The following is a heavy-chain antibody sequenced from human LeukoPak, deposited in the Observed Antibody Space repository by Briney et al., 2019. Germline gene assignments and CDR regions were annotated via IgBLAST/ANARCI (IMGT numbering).Heavy chain of an antibody. CDR1: GFTFSSYA. D-gene: IGHD3-10*01. CDR2: ISYDGSNK. CDR3: AELLWFGDPFDY. Sequence: GGPLRLSCAASGFTFSSYAMHWVRQAPGKGLEWVAVISYDGSNKYYADSVKGRFTISRDNSKNTLYLQMNSLRAEDTAVYYCAELLWFGDPFDYWGQGTLVTVSS. V-gene: IGHV3-30*04. J-gene: IGHJ4*02.